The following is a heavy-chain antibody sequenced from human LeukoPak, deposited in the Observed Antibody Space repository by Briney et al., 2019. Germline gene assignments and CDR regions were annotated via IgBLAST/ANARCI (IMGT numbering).Heavy chain of an antibody. CDR3: AKDKGYDSSGVDY. J-gene: IGHJ4*02. CDR2: IRYDGSNK. CDR1: GFTFSSYG. Sequence: GGSLRLSCAASGFTFSSYGMHWVRQAPGKGLEWVAFIRYDGSNKYYADSVKGRFTISRDNSKSTLYLQMNSLRAEDTAVYYCAKDKGYDSSGVDYWGQGTLVTVSS. D-gene: IGHD3-22*01. V-gene: IGHV3-30*02.